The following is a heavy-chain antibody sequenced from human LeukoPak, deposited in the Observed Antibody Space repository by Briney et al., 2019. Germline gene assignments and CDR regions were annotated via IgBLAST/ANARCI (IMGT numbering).Heavy chain of an antibody. CDR3: ARTTLDKLYYYDSSGYRWFDP. D-gene: IGHD3-22*01. CDR2: INHSGST. J-gene: IGHJ5*02. Sequence: NPSETLSHTCAVYGGSFSGYYWSWIRQPPGKGLEWIGEINHSGSTNYNPSLKSRVTISVDTSKNQFSLKLSSVTAADTAVYYCARTTLDKLYYYDSSGYRWFDPWGQGTLVTVSS. V-gene: IGHV4-34*01. CDR1: GGSFSGYY.